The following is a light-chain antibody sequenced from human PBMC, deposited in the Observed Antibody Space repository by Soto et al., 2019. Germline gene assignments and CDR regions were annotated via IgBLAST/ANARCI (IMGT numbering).Light chain of an antibody. CDR2: GNT. Sequence: QTVVTQPPSVSGAPGQRVTISCTGTSSNIGAGYDVHWYQHLPGTAPKLLIYGNTIRPSGVPDRFSGSKSGTSASLAITGLQAEDEADYYFQSYDRSLRGYVFGTGTKVTVL. CDR1: SSNIGAGYD. CDR3: QSYDRSLRGYV. J-gene: IGLJ1*01. V-gene: IGLV1-40*01.